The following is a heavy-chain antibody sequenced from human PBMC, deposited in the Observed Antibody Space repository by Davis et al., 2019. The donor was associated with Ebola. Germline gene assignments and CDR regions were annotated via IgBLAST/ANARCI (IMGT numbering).Heavy chain of an antibody. J-gene: IGHJ4*02. CDR1: GYSFTSYW. CDR2: IYPGDSDT. Sequence: PGGSLRLSCKGSGYSFTSYWIGWVRQMPGKGLEWMEIIYPGDSDTRYSPSFQGQVTISADKSISTAYLQWSSLKASDTAMYYCARRPKYQLLSYYFDYWGQGTLVTVSS. V-gene: IGHV5-51*01. CDR3: ARRPKYQLLSYYFDY. D-gene: IGHD2-2*01.